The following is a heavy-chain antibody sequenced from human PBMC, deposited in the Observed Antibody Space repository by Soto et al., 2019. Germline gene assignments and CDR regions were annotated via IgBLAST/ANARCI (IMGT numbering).Heavy chain of an antibody. Sequence: EVQLVESGGGLVQPGRSLRLSCKASGFTFGDYAMSWFRQAPGKGLEWVGCISSKAYGGTTEYAASGKGRFTISRDDSKSIANLQMNSMKTEDTAVYYCTREGIVGSNRATRTGFNCFDHWGQGTLVTVSS. CDR1: GFTFGDYA. V-gene: IGHV3-49*03. D-gene: IGHD6-6*01. CDR3: TREGIVGSNRATRTGFNCFDH. CDR2: ISSKAYGGTT. J-gene: IGHJ5*02.